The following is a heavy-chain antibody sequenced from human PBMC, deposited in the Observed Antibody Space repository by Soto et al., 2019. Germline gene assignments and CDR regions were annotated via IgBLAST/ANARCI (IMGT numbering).Heavy chain of an antibody. Sequence: SETLSLTCTVSGATISSGDYYWHWIRQHQGKGLEWIGYIYYSVSHYYNPSLMRRLTISLGTSKNLFSLKLSSVTAADTAVDYCARLWDDVREQEGVNGFDPWGQGTLVTVSS. CDR1: GATISSGDYY. CDR2: IYYSVSH. D-gene: IGHD1-26*01. V-gene: IGHV4-31*03. J-gene: IGHJ5*02. CDR3: ARLWDDVREQEGVNGFDP.